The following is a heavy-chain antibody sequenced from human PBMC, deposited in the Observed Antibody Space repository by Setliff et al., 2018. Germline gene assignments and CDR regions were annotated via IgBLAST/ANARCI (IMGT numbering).Heavy chain of an antibody. CDR3: ASPRRDDLDSPFDAFDI. Sequence: SETLSLTCTVSGVSIRSYYWSWIRQPPGKGLEWIEEINHRGSTNYSPSLRSRVTMSVDSSKNHFSLRLSSVTAADTAVYYCASPRRDDLDSPFDAFDIWGQGTKVTVSS. V-gene: IGHV4-34*01. CDR1: GVSIRSYY. J-gene: IGHJ3*02. D-gene: IGHD3-3*01. CDR2: INHRGST.